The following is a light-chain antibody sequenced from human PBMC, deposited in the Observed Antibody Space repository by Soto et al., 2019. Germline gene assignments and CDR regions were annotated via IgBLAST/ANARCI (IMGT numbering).Light chain of an antibody. V-gene: IGKV3-15*01. CDR1: QSVHSK. J-gene: IGKJ4*01. CDR2: DAS. Sequence: EIVMTQSPASLSVSPGDGVTLSCWASQSVHSKLAWYQQKHGHAPRLLIYDASTRATGVPARFTGSGSGTEFTLTISSLQSEDFAVYYCQQYNDWPPLTFGGGTQVEIK. CDR3: QQYNDWPPLT.